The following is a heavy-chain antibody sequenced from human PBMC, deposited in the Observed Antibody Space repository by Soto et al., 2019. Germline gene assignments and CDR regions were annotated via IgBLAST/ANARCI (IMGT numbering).Heavy chain of an antibody. V-gene: IGHV1-18*01. J-gene: IGHJ6*03. D-gene: IGHD6-19*01. CDR1: GYSFTNYG. Sequence: ASVKVSCKASGYSFTNYGITWVRQAPGQGFEWMGWVSAYNGNTKYAQKLQGRVTMTTDASTSTAYLELRSLTSDDTAVYYCARDRGVAPPVAGNTHYYYYMDVWGKGTTVTVSS. CDR2: VSAYNGNT. CDR3: ARDRGVAPPVAGNTHYYYYMDV.